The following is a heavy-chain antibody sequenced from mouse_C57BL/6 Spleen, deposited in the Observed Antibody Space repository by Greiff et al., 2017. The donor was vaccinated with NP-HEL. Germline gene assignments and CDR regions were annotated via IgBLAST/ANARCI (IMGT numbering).Heavy chain of an antibody. CDR3: ARLEDDYDPFDY. J-gene: IGHJ2*01. CDR2: IYPSDSET. CDR1: GYTFTSYW. V-gene: IGHV1-61*01. Sequence: QVQLQQPGAELVRPGSSVKLSCKASGYTFTSYWMDWVQQRPGQGLEWIGNIYPSDSETHYNQKFKDKATLTVDKSSSTAYMQLSSLTSEDSAFYYCARLEDDYDPFDYWGQGTTLTVSS. D-gene: IGHD2-4*01.